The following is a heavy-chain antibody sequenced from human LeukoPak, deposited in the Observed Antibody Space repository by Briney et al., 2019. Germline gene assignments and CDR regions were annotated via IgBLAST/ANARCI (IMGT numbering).Heavy chain of an antibody. V-gene: IGHV4-39*07. J-gene: IGHJ4*02. CDR1: GASISSSTYY. D-gene: IGHD3-9*01. Sequence: SETLSLTCSVSGASISSSTYYWGWIRQPPGKGLEWIGSINYTGSTYYNPSLKSRVIISVDTSKNQFSLKLSSVTAADTAVYYCARGPPYYDILTGSYKDYWGQGTLVTVSS. CDR3: ARGPPYYDILTGSYKDY. CDR2: INYTGST.